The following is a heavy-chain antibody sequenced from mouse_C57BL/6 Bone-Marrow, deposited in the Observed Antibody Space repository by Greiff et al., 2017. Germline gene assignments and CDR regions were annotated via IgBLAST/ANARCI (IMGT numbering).Heavy chain of an antibody. V-gene: IGHV1-52*01. CDR1: GYTFTSYW. D-gene: IGHD1-1*01. CDR3: ARRCPYYGSSYAMDY. J-gene: IGHJ4*01. CDR2: IDPSDSET. Sequence: QVQLQQPGAELVRPGSSVKLSCKASGYTFTSYWMHWVKQRPIQGLEWIGNIDPSDSETHYNQKFKDKATLTVDKSSSTAYMQLSSLTSEDSSVYYCARRCPYYGSSYAMDYWGQGTSVTVSS.